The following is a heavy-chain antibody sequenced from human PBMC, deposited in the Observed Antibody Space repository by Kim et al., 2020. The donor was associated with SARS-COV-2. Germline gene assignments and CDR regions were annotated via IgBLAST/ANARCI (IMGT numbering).Heavy chain of an antibody. V-gene: IGHV1-69*04. J-gene: IGHJ4*02. CDR2: IIPILGIA. Sequence: SVKVSCKASGGTFSSYAISWVRQAPGQGLEWMGRIIPILGIANYAQKFQGRVTLTADKSTSTAYMELSSLRSEDTAVYYCARADGCSNYVIRYWCQGTL. D-gene: IGHD4-4*01. CDR3: ARADGCSNYVIRY. CDR1: GGTFSSYA.